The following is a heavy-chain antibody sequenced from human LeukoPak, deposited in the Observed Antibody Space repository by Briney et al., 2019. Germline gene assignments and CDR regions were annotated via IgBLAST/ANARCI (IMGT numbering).Heavy chain of an antibody. CDR3: ARHATSRDGYNWGAFDI. J-gene: IGHJ3*02. V-gene: IGHV4-39*01. CDR1: GGSISNSNYY. CDR2: IYYAGGT. D-gene: IGHD5-24*01. Sequence: PSEILSLTCTVSGGSISNSNYYWGWIRQPPGKGLEWIGTIYYAGGTYYNPSLKSRVTISVDTSENQFSLRLRSVTAADTAVYYCARHATSRDGYNWGAFDIWGQGTMVTVSS.